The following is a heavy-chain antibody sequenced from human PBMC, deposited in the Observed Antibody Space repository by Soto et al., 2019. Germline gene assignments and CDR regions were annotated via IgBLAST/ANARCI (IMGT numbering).Heavy chain of an antibody. Sequence: PSETLSLTCTVSGGSISSGGYYWSWIRQHPGKGLEWIGYIYYSGSTYYNPSLKSRVTISVDTSKNQFSLQLNSVTPEDTAVYYCARVVRVYSGSSTSFVDWGQGILVTVSS. CDR3: ARVVRVYSGSSTSFVD. J-gene: IGHJ4*02. V-gene: IGHV4-31*03. CDR2: IYYSGST. D-gene: IGHD1-26*01. CDR1: GGSISSGGYY.